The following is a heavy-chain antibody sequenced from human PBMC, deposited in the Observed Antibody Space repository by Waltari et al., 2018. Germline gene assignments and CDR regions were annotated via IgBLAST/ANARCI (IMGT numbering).Heavy chain of an antibody. D-gene: IGHD6-13*01. CDR1: GFTFSYHA. V-gene: IGHV3-23*01. J-gene: IGHJ5*02. Sequence: EVQLLESGGDLVQPGGSLRVSCAASGFTFSYHAVSWVRQAPGKGLGGVSAISGSGGSTYDEDSVKGRFTISRDNSRNTVSLQMNSLRPEDTAVYYCAKGDQQVVPRGWFDLWGQGTLVTVSS. CDR3: AKGDQQVVPRGWFDL. CDR2: ISGSGGST.